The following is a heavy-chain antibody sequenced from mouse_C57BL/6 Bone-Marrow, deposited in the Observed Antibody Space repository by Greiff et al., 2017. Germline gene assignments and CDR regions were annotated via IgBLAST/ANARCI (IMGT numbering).Heavy chain of an antibody. CDR2: MHPNGGSP. D-gene: IGHD2-4*01. V-gene: IGHV1-64*01. Sequence: QVQLQQPGAELVKPGASVKLSCKASGYTFTNYWMNWVKQRPGQGLEWIGMMHPNGGSPDYNEKFKSEATLSVDKSSRTAYMELSSLTSEDSAVYSCARSYDCDDYTMDYWGQGTSVTVSS. CDR1: GYTFTNYW. CDR3: ARSYDCDDYTMDY. J-gene: IGHJ4*01.